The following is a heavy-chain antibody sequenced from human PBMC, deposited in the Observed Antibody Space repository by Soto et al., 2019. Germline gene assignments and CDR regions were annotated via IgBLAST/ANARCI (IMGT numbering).Heavy chain of an antibody. CDR3: ARIEAFRYYNDRGRDLDL. Sequence: QVQLVQSGAEVKKPGSSVRVSCKVSGGTFGSHTFTWVRQAPGQGLEWMGEIIPVFNAANYAQRFQDRVTITEDRSATTVSLEMSRLTFGDEATYFCARIEAFRYYNDRGRDLDLLGQGT. CDR1: GGTFGSHT. V-gene: IGHV1-69*06. J-gene: IGHJ4*02. CDR2: IIPVFNAA. D-gene: IGHD3-22*01.